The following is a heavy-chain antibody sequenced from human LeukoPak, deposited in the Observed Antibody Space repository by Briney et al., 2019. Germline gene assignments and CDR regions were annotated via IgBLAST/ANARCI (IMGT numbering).Heavy chain of an antibody. D-gene: IGHD4-17*01. CDR2: ISYIGRT. CDR1: DDSFSSHY. V-gene: IGHV4-59*11. J-gene: IGHJ3*02. Sequence: SETLSLTCAVSDDSFSSHYWTWIRQPPGKGVEGIGYISYIGRTNYNPSLKSRVTISIDTSKNQFSLKLTSVTAADTAVYYCARDLVTVTKGFDIWGQGTMVSVSS. CDR3: ARDLVTVTKGFDI.